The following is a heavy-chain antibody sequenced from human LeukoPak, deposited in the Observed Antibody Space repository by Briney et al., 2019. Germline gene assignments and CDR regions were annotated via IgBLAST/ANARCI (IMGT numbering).Heavy chain of an antibody. CDR2: IYYSAST. Sequence: KASETLSLTWTLSGGSISSGGYYWSWIRQHPGKGREWIGDIYYSASTYYTPSLKSRVTITVDTSKNKFSLKLSSVTAADTAVYYCARAERSGPEGWFDPWGQGTLVTVSS. V-gene: IGHV4-31*02. D-gene: IGHD3-3*01. CDR3: ARAERSGPEGWFDP. J-gene: IGHJ5*02. CDR1: GGSISSGGYY.